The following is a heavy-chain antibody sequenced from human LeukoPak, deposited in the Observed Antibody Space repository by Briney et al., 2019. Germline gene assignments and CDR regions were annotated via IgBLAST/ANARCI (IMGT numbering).Heavy chain of an antibody. Sequence: GGSLSLSCATSGFTFSDFYMSWIRQAPGKGLEWISYISSSGSSTNYADSVKGRFTIYRDNAKNSLYLQMNSLRAEDTAVYYCARDLIHRSGEANYWGRGTLVTVSS. CDR2: ISSSGSST. J-gene: IGHJ4*02. CDR3: ARDLIHRSGEANY. CDR1: GFTFSDFY. V-gene: IGHV3-11*05. D-gene: IGHD3-22*01.